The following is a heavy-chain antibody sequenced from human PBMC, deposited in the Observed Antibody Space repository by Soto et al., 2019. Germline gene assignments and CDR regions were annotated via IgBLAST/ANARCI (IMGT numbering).Heavy chain of an antibody. CDR1: GFTVSSNY. J-gene: IGHJ4*02. D-gene: IGHD3-10*01. V-gene: IGHV3-53*02. CDR2: IYSGGST. CDR3: ASYYGSGSYYSYYFDY. Sequence: EVQLVETGGGLIQPGGSLRLSCAASGFTVSSNYMSWVRQAPGKGLEWVSVIYSGGSTYYADSVKGRFTISRDNSKNTLYLQMNGLRAEDTAVYYGASYYGSGSYYSYYFDYWGQGTLVTVSS.